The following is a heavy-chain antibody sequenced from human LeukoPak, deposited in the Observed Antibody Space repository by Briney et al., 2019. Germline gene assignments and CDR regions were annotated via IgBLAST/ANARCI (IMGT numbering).Heavy chain of an antibody. V-gene: IGHV4-39*01. CDR2: IYYSGST. CDR3: ARQPSYDSSGYCDY. Sequence: SETLSLTCTVSGGSISSSSYYWGWIRQPPGKGLEWIGSIYYSGSTYYNPSLKSRVTISVDTSKNQFSLKLGSVTAADTAVYYCARQPSYDSSGYCDYWGQGSLVTVSS. CDR1: GGSISSSSYY. J-gene: IGHJ4*02. D-gene: IGHD3-22*01.